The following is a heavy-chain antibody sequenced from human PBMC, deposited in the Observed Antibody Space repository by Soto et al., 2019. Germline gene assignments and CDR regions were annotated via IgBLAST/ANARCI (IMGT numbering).Heavy chain of an antibody. V-gene: IGHV3-48*01. CDR1: GFTFSSYS. CDR3: ARDRPRVAGHMDV. J-gene: IGHJ6*03. CDR2: IGISGTPV. Sequence: EVQLVESGGGFIQPGGSLRLSCAASGFTFSSYSINWVRQAPGKGLEWVSHIGISGTPVYYADSVKGRFTISRDNGKNSLYLQMNSLRAEDTALYYCARDRPRVAGHMDVWGKGTTVTVSS. D-gene: IGHD3-10*01.